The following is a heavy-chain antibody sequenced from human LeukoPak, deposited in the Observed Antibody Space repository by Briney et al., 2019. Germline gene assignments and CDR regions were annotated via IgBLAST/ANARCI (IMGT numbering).Heavy chain of an antibody. Sequence: GGSLRLSCAASGFTFSSYSMNWVRQAPGKGLEWVSAIGDSGGSTYDADSVKGRFTISGDNSKNTLYLQMNSLRAEDTAVYYCAKDTSIGRYCTNGVCSPFDYWGQGTLVAVSS. J-gene: IGHJ4*02. CDR2: IGDSGGST. CDR1: GFTFSSYS. CDR3: AKDTSIGRYCTNGVCSPFDY. D-gene: IGHD2-8*01. V-gene: IGHV3-23*01.